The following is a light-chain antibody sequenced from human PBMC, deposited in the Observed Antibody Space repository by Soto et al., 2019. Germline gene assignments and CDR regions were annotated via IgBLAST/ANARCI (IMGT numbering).Light chain of an antibody. Sequence: EIVLTQSPATLSLSPGERATLSCGASQSVSSSYIAWYQQTPDLAPRLLIYDASSRTTGIPDRFSGSGSGTDFTLTISRLDPEYFAVYYCQQYGSSPFTFGQGTKLEFK. CDR2: DAS. CDR3: QQYGSSPFT. J-gene: IGKJ2*01. CDR1: QSVSSSY. V-gene: IGKV3D-20*01.